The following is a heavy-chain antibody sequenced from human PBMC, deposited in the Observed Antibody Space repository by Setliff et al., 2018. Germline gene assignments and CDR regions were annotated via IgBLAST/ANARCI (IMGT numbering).Heavy chain of an antibody. J-gene: IGHJ4*02. CDR2: IWDDGGNK. Sequence: GGSLRLSCAASGFTFSTYRMHWVRQAPGKGLEWVAVIWDDGGNKYYVDSVKGRFTISRDNSKNTLYLQMSSLRAEDTAVYYCAKEYYYDSTGLDYWGQGTLVTVSS. CDR3: AKEYYYDSTGLDY. D-gene: IGHD3-22*01. V-gene: IGHV3-30*02. CDR1: GFTFSTYR.